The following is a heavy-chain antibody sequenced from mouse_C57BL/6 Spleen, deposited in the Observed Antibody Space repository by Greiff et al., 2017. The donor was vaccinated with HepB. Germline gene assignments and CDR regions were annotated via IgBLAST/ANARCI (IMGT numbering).Heavy chain of an antibody. Sequence: EVKLMESGGGLVKPGGSLKLSCAASGFTFSDYGMHWVRQAPEKGLEWVAYISSGSSTIYYADTVKGRFTISRDNAKNTLFLQMTSLRSEDTAMYYCARQDWETWFAYWGQVTLVTVSA. J-gene: IGHJ3*01. CDR3: ARQDWETWFAY. CDR1: GFTFSDYG. CDR2: ISSGSSTI. D-gene: IGHD4-1*01. V-gene: IGHV5-17*01.